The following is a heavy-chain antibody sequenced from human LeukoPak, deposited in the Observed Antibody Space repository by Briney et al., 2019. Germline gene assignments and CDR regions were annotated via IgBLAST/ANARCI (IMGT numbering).Heavy chain of an antibody. CDR1: GFTFSSAW. D-gene: IGHD5-18*01. CDR3: ATSGYNFDY. Sequence: SGGSLRLSCAASGFTFSSAWMSWVRQAPGKGLEWVANIKQDGSEKHYVDSVKGRFAISRDNARDSLYLQMNSLRIEDTAVYYCATSGYNFDYWGQGTLVTVSS. V-gene: IGHV3-7*05. CDR2: IKQDGSEK. J-gene: IGHJ4*02.